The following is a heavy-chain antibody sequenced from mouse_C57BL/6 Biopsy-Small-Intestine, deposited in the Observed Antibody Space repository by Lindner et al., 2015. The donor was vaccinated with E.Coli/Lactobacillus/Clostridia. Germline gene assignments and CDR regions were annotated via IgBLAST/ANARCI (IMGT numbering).Heavy chain of an antibody. V-gene: IGHV1-80*01. CDR2: TYPGDGDI. J-gene: IGHJ3*01. CDR3: ARSEGYIAY. Sequence: VQLQESGAELVKPGASVKIACKASGYAFGSYWMNWVKQRPGKGLEWIGQTYPGDGDINYNGKFKGKATLTADKSSSTAYMHLSSLTSEDSAVFFCARSEGYIAYWGQGTLVTVSA. CDR1: GYAFGSYW.